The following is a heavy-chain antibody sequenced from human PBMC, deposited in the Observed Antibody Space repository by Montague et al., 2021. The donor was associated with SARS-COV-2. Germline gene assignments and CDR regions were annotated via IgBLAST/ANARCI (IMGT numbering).Heavy chain of an antibody. CDR3: ARKTTRVLYPENAFDI. CDR1: GDSVSSNTAT. Sequence: CAISGDSVSSNTATRNWIRQSPSLDLDWLGGTYYRSKCYHDYAISLKSRITINPDTSKYHFSLQLSSVAAEDTAVFYCARKTTRVLYPENAFDIWGQGTMVTVSS. J-gene: IGHJ3*02. V-gene: IGHV6-1*01. D-gene: IGHD2-8*02. CDR2: TYYRSKCYH.